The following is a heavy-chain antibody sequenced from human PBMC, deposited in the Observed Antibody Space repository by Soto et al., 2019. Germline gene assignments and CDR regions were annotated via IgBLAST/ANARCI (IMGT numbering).Heavy chain of an antibody. CDR1: GASFTNDGSY. Sequence: SETLSLTCTVSGASFTNDGSYWSWIRQHPGKGLEWIGYIYFSGYTYYNPSLKSRVTFSVDTSKSQFSLRLTSVTAADTAIYYCARSVNTALVRGIDNWGQGTLVT. CDR3: ARSVNTALVRGIDN. D-gene: IGHD5-18*01. J-gene: IGHJ4*02. CDR2: IYFSGYT. V-gene: IGHV4-31*03.